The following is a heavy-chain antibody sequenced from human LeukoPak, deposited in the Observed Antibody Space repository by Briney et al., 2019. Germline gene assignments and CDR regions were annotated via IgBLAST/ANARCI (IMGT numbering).Heavy chain of an antibody. CDR2: IYYSGST. J-gene: IGHJ4*02. CDR1: GGSISSSSYY. D-gene: IGHD3-3*01. CDR3: ARRTYYDFWSGYTEGGFFDY. Sequence: SEPLSLTCTVSGGSISSSSYYWRWIPQPPGKGLEWIGRIYYSGSTYYSASLKSRVTITVDTSKNQFSLRLSSVTAADTAVYYCARRTYYDFWSGYTEGGFFDYWGQGTLVTVSS. V-gene: IGHV4-39*01.